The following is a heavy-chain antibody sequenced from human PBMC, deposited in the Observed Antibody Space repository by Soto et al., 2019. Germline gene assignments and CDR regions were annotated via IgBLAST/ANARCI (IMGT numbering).Heavy chain of an antibody. CDR3: ARVRFLDYYDSSGYARLGY. V-gene: IGHV3-33*01. Sequence: PGGSLRLSCAASGFTFSSYGMHWVRQAPGKGLEWVAVIWYDGSNKYYADSVKGRFTISRDNSKNTLYLQMNSLRAEDTAVYYCARVRFLDYYDSSGYARLGYWGQGTLVTVSS. CDR2: IWYDGSNK. CDR1: GFTFSSYG. J-gene: IGHJ4*02. D-gene: IGHD3-22*01.